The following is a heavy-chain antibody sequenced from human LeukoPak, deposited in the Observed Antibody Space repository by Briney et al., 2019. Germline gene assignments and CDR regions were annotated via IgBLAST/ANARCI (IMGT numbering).Heavy chain of an antibody. CDR1: GYTFTGYY. J-gene: IGHJ5*02. V-gene: IGHV1-2*02. Sequence: ASVKVTFNASGYTFTGYYMHWVRQAPGQGLELMGWINPNSGGTNYAQKFQGRVTMTRDTSISAAYMELSSLRSEDTAVYYCARDNSVEDTAWWFDPWGQGTLVTVSS. CDR3: ARDNSVEDTAWWFDP. CDR2: INPNSGGT. D-gene: IGHD4-23*01.